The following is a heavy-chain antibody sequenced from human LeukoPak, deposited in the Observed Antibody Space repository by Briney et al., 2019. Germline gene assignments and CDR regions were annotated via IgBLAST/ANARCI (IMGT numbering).Heavy chain of an antibody. Sequence: SETLSLTCTVSGGSLSSGDYYWSWIRQPPGTGLEWLGYIYYSGSTYYNPSLKSRVTISVDTSKNQFSLKLSSVTAADTAVYYCARVPLQYCSSTSCSQNDAFDIWGQGTMVTVSS. CDR2: IYYSGST. CDR1: GGSLSSGDYY. J-gene: IGHJ3*02. CDR3: ARVPLQYCSSTSCSQNDAFDI. D-gene: IGHD2-2*01. V-gene: IGHV4-30-4*01.